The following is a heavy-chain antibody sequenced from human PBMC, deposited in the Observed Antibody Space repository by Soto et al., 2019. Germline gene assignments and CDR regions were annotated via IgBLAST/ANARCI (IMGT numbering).Heavy chain of an antibody. CDR3: ASDMILWSGELGGYFNL. CDR2: ISAYNGNT. J-gene: IGHJ2*01. V-gene: IGHV1-18*04. D-gene: IGHD3-10*01. Sequence: ASVNVACKASGYTFTSYGISGVRQAPGQGLEWMGWISAYNGNTNYAQKLQGRVTMTTDTSTSTAYMAMRSLRSDDTAVYYFASDMILWSGELGGYFNLWGRGAIVTFYS. CDR1: GYTFTSYG.